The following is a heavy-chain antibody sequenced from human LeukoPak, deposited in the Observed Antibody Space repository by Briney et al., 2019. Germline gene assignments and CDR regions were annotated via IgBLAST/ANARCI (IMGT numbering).Heavy chain of an antibody. CDR1: GGSISSYY. CDR2: IDTSGNT. V-gene: IGHV4-4*07. Sequence: PSETLSLTCAISGGSISSYYRSWIRQPAGKGLEWIGRIDTSGNTNYKPSLKSRVTMSVDTSKNQFSLKLSSVTAADTAVYYCARVSSSWYQDWYFDLWGRGTLVTVSS. D-gene: IGHD6-13*01. CDR3: ARVSSSWYQDWYFDL. J-gene: IGHJ2*01.